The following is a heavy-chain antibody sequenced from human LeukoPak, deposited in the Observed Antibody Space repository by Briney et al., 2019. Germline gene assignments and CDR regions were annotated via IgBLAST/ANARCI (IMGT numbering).Heavy chain of an antibody. CDR3: ARACRARYFDL. Sequence: PSETLSLTCTVSGGSITTSSYYWGWIRQPPGKGLEWIGIIYYSESIYYNPSLKGRVTMSVDPSKNQFSLKLSSVTAADTAVYYCARACRARYFDLWGRGTLVTVSS. CDR1: GGSITTSSYY. V-gene: IGHV4-39*01. CDR2: IYYSESI. J-gene: IGHJ2*01.